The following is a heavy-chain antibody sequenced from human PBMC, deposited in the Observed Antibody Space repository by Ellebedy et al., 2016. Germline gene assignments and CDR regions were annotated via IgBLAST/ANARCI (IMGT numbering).Heavy chain of an antibody. J-gene: IGHJ6*02. Sequence: ASVKVSCKASGYTFTGYYMHWVRQAPGQGLEWMGWINPNSGGTNYAQKFQGWVTMTRDTSISTAYMELSRLRSDDTAVYYCARCCKTPGTAAAGRGGGTYYYGMDVWGQGTTVTVSS. D-gene: IGHD6-13*01. CDR1: GYTFTGYY. CDR2: INPNSGGT. V-gene: IGHV1-2*04. CDR3: ARCCKTPGTAAAGRGGGTYYYGMDV.